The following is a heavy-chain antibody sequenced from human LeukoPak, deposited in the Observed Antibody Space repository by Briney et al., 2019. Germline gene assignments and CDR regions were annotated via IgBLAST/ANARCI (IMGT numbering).Heavy chain of an antibody. CDR1: GGSISSGGYS. D-gene: IGHD3-10*01. Sequence: SETLSLTCAVSGGSISSGGYSWSWIRQPPGKGLEWIGYIYHSGSTYYNPSLKSRVTISVDRSKNQFSLKLSSVTAADTAVYYCAREDGSGSYFGDNWFDPWGQGTLVTVSS. V-gene: IGHV4-30-2*01. J-gene: IGHJ5*02. CDR2: IYHSGST. CDR3: AREDGSGSYFGDNWFDP.